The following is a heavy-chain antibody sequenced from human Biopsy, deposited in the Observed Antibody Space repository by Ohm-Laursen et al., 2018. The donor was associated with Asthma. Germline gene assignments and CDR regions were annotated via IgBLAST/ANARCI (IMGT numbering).Heavy chain of an antibody. CDR2: ISYDGSNK. J-gene: IGHJ6*02. CDR3: ARGIYDMDV. V-gene: IGHV3-30*03. CDR1: GFTVSRDH. Sequence: SLRLSCSAPGFTVSRDHMFWVRQAPGKGLEWVAVISYDGSNKYYADSVKGRFTISRDNSKNTLYLQMNSLRAEDTAVYFCARGIYDMDVRGQGTTVTVSS.